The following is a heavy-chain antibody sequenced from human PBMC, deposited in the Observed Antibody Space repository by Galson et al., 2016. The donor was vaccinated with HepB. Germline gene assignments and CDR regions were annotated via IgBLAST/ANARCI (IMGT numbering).Heavy chain of an antibody. J-gene: IGHJ4*02. CDR3: ARVQVPRIHCSGVNCNPEYYYDY. Sequence: ETLSLTCAVYGGSLSGYYGSWIRQPPGKGLEWIGEISHSGRTNYSPSLKTRVIISVDTSKNQFSLKLSSVTAADTAVYYCARVQVPRIHCSGVNCNPEYYYDYWGQGTLVTVSS. CDR2: ISHSGRT. V-gene: IGHV4-34*01. CDR1: GGSLSGYY. D-gene: IGHD2-15*01.